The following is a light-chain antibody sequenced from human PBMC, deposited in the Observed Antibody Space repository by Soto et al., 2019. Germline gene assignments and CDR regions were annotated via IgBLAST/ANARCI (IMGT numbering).Light chain of an antibody. V-gene: IGKV3-20*01. CDR3: QQYGSSRT. Sequence: EIVLTQSPATVSLSPGERASLSCRASQSVNYYLAWYQQKPGQAPRLLIYGASSRATGIPDRFSGSGSGTDFTLTISRLETEDFAVYYCQQYGSSRTFGQGTKVDI. CDR1: QSVNYY. J-gene: IGKJ1*01. CDR2: GAS.